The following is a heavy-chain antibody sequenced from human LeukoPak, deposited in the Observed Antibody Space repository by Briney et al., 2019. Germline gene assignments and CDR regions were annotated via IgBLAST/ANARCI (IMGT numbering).Heavy chain of an antibody. CDR3: ATEGELLGPGYFDY. CDR1: GYTLTELS. Sequence: GASVKVSCKVSGYTLTELSMHWVRQAPGKGLEWMGGFDPEDGETIYAQKFQGRVTITEDTSTDTAYMELSSLRSEDTAVYYCATEGELLGPGYFDYWGQGTLVTVSS. CDR2: FDPEDGET. V-gene: IGHV1-24*01. D-gene: IGHD1-26*01. J-gene: IGHJ4*02.